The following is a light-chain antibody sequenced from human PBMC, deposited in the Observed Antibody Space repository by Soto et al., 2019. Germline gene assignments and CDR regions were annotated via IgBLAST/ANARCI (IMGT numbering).Light chain of an antibody. Sequence: AIRMTQSPSSFSASTGDRVTITCRASQGISSYLAWYQQKPGKVPKLLIYAASTLKSGVPSKFSGSGSGTDFTLTISCLQSEDFATYYFQQYYSYPLTFGGGTKVEIK. V-gene: IGKV1-8*01. CDR2: AAS. CDR3: QQYYSYPLT. J-gene: IGKJ4*01. CDR1: QGISSY.